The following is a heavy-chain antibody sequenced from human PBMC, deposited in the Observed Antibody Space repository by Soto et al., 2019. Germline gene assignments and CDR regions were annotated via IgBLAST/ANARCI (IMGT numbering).Heavy chain of an antibody. Sequence: GGSLRLSCAASGFTFNNYAMTWVRQAPGKGLEWVSAISSGGDTTCYADSVKGRFTVSRDNAKNTLYLQMNSLRAEDTAVYYCARGRIQLWFTYYYYGMDVWGQGTTVTVSS. CDR3: ARGRIQLWFTYYYYGMDV. J-gene: IGHJ6*02. CDR1: GFTFNNYA. D-gene: IGHD5-18*01. V-gene: IGHV3-23*01. CDR2: ISSGGDTT.